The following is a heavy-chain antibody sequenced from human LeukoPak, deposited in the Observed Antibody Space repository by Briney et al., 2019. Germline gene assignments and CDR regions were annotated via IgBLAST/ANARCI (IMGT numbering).Heavy chain of an antibody. CDR1: GFTFSSYS. CDR3: ARGPYMVRGVIITPGFDY. D-gene: IGHD3-10*01. J-gene: IGHJ4*02. CDR2: ISSSSSYI. V-gene: IGHV3-21*01. Sequence: PGGSLRLSCAASGFTFSSYSMNWVRQAPGKGLEWVSSISSSSSYIYYADSVKGRFTISRDNAKNSLYLQMNSLRAEDTAVYYCARGPYMVRGVIITPGFDYWGQGTLVTVSS.